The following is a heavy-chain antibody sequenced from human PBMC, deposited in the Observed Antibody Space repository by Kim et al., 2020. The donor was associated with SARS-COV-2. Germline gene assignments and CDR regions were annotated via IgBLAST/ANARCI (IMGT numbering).Heavy chain of an antibody. CDR3: TTKGVGEPLWFGELLNPQGDY. Sequence: GGSLRFSCAASGFTFSNAWMSWVRQAPGKGLEWVGRIKSKTDGGTTDYAAPVKGRFTISRDDSKNTLYLQMNSLKTEDTAVYYCTTKGVGEPLWFGELLNPQGDYWGQGTLVTVSS. J-gene: IGHJ4*02. CDR1: GFTFSNAW. V-gene: IGHV3-15*01. CDR2: IKSKTDGGTT. D-gene: IGHD3-10*01.